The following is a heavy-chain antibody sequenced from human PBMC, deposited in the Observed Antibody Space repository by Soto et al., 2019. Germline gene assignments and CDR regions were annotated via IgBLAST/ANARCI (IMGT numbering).Heavy chain of an antibody. CDR3: AHAGDYVLLTFDH. Sequence: QITLKEAGPTLVRPAQTLTLTCAFSGFSLTTYEMGVAWIRQPPGKALEWLALIYWDDDKRYSPSLKHSVAISKDTYRNQVVLTITNMDPGDTATYFCAHAGDYVLLTFDHWGPGTLVTVSS. CDR2: IYWDDDK. J-gene: IGHJ4*02. V-gene: IGHV2-5*02. D-gene: IGHD4-17*01. CDR1: GFSLTTYEMG.